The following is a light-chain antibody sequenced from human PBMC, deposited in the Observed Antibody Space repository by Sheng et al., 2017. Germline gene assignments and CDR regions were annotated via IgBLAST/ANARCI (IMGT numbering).Light chain of an antibody. CDR1: QIISSW. CDR3: QQYNSYSGT. Sequence: DIQMTQSPSTLSASVGDRVTITCRASQIISSWLAWYQQKPGKAPKLLIYKASNLEVGVPSRFSGSASGTEFTLTISSLQPDDFATYYCQQYNSYSGTFGQGTKVEIK. J-gene: IGKJ1*01. V-gene: IGKV1-5*03. CDR2: KAS.